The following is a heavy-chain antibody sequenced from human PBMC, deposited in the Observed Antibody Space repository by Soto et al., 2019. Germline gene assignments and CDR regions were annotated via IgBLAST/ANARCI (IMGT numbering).Heavy chain of an antibody. CDR3: ARGTGDSVNDYSGMDV. Sequence: QVQLVQSGAEVRKPGASVKVSCKASGYTFASSDINWVRQAPGQGLEWIGWMNPNSGNTGYAQKFRGRVTMTRNTSITTPYMELSSLRSDDTAVYYCARGTGDSVNDYSGMDVWGHGTTVTVSS. J-gene: IGHJ6*01. V-gene: IGHV1-8*01. D-gene: IGHD2-21*01. CDR1: GYTFASSD. CDR2: MNPNSGNT.